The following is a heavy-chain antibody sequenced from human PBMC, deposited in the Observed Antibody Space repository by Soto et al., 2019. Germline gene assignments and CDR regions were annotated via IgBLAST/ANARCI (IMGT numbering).Heavy chain of an antibody. Sequence: GGSLRLSCVASGFTFSTVAMTWVRQAPGKGLEWVSSISDNGGNTDYADSVRGRFTLSRDNSKNTLYLQMNSLRAEDTAVYYCARDLGSGWYPYYYYYYGMDVWGQGTTVTVSS. CDR3: ARDLGSGWYPYYYYYYGMDV. D-gene: IGHD6-19*01. CDR2: ISDNGGNT. V-gene: IGHV3-23*01. CDR1: GFTFSTVA. J-gene: IGHJ6*02.